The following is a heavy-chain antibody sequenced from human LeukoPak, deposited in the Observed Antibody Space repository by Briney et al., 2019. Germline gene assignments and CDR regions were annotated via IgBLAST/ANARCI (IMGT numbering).Heavy chain of an antibody. CDR1: GFTFSSYA. Sequence: GGSLRLSCAASGFTFSSYAMSWVRQAPGRGLEWVSSISGSGVSTYYADSVKGRFTISRDNPKNLLFLQINSLRVEDTAVYYCARETPRRGETRDGYRWGQGTLVTVSS. V-gene: IGHV3-23*01. D-gene: IGHD5-24*01. CDR2: ISGSGVST. J-gene: IGHJ4*02. CDR3: ARETPRRGETRDGYR.